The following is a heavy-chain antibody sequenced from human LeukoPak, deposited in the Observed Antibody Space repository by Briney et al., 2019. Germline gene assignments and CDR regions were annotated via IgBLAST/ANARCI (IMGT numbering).Heavy chain of an antibody. D-gene: IGHD6-6*01. CDR1: GFTFSSYA. V-gene: IGHV3-30*04. Sequence: GGSLRLSCAASGFTFSSYAMHWVRQAPGKGLEWVAVISYDGSNKYYADSVKGRFTISRDNSKNTLYLQMNSLRAEDTAVYYCAKSLEYSSSPLLGRGYYYYMDVWGKGTTVTISS. CDR3: AKSLEYSSSPLLGRGYYYYMDV. CDR2: ISYDGSNK. J-gene: IGHJ6*03.